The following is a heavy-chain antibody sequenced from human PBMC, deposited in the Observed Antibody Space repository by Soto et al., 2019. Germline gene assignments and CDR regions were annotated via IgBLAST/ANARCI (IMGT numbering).Heavy chain of an antibody. V-gene: IGHV3-30*03. J-gene: IGHJ4*02. D-gene: IGHD5-18*01. CDR3: ARGPIGDAAMVTNYFDY. CDR2: ISYDGNNI. CDR1: GFTFSTNG. Sequence: QVQLVESGGGVVQPGRSLRLSCAASGFTFSTNGMHWVRQAPGKGLEWVAVISYDGNNIHYADSVKGRFTVSRDNSKNTLFLQMNRLRAEDTALYYCARGPIGDAAMVTNYFDYWGQGTLVTVSS.